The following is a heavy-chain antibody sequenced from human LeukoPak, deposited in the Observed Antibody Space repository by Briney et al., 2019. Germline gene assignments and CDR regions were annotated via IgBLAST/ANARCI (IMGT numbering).Heavy chain of an antibody. CDR2: IYHSGST. J-gene: IGHJ4*02. Sequence: PSETLSLTCTVSGGSISSGGYYWSWIRQPPGKGLEWIGYIYHSGSTYYNPSLKSRVTISVDRSKNQFSLKLSSVTAADTAVYYCAREGSSSSGFDYWGQGTLVTVSS. D-gene: IGHD6-6*01. CDR1: GGSISSGGYY. CDR3: AREGSSSSGFDY. V-gene: IGHV4-30-2*01.